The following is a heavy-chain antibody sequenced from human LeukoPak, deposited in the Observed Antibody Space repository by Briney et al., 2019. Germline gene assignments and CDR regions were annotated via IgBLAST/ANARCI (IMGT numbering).Heavy chain of an antibody. D-gene: IGHD5-24*01. CDR3: ARDVRLQGWFDY. CDR2: ISSSGSTI. J-gene: IGHJ4*02. CDR1: GFTFSSYE. Sequence: GGSLRLSCAASGFTFSSYEMNWVRQAPGKGLEWVSYISSSGSTIYYADSVQGRFTISRDNAKNSLYLQMNSLRAEDTAVYYCARDVRLQGWFDYWGQGTLVTVSS. V-gene: IGHV3-48*03.